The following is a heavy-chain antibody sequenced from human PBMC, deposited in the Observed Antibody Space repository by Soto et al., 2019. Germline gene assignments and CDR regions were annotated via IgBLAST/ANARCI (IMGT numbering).Heavy chain of an antibody. V-gene: IGHV4-59*01. CDR3: KKLPWADYGGIFDP. D-gene: IGHD4-17*01. CDR2: IYYTGTT. CDR1: GGSISSYY. J-gene: IGHJ5*02. Sequence: PSETLSLTCTVSGGSISSYYWSWIRQPPGKGLEWIGYIYYTGTTNYNPSLKSRATISVDTSKNQFSLKLSSVTTADTVVYYCKKLPWADYGGIFDPWGQGTLVTVSS.